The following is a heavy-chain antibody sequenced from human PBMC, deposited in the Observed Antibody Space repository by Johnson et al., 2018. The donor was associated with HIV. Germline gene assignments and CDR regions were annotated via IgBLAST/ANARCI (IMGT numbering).Heavy chain of an antibody. V-gene: IGHV3-30*03. D-gene: IGHD6-6*01. CDR2: ISYDGGNK. J-gene: IGHJ3*02. CDR1: GFTFSSYG. Sequence: QVQLVESGGGVVQPGRSLRLSCAASGFTFSSYGMHWVRQAPGKGLEWVAFISYDGGNKYYADSVKGRFTISRDNSKNTLYLQMNSLRPEDSAVYYCARECSSLSQGAFDIWGQGTMVTVSS. CDR3: ARECSSLSQGAFDI.